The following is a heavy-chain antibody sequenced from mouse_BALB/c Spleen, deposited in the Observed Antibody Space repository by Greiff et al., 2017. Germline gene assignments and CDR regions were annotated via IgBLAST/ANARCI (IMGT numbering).Heavy chain of an antibody. CDR1: GFNIKDTY. CDR3: ARDYGSSGDFDY. D-gene: IGHD1-1*01. CDR2: IDPANGNT. V-gene: IGHV14-3*02. Sequence: VQLQQSGAELVKPGASVKLSCTASGFNIKDTYMHWVKQRPEQGLEWIGRIDPANGNTKYDPKFQGKATITADTSSNTAYLQLSSLTSEDTAVYYCARDYGSSGDFDYWGQGTTLTVSS. J-gene: IGHJ2*01.